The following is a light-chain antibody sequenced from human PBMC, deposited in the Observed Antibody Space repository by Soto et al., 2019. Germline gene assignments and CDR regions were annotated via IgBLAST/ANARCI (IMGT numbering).Light chain of an antibody. CDR2: GAS. CDR1: PSVSSSD. CDR3: QQYGSAPHT. V-gene: IGKV3-20*01. J-gene: IGKJ2*01. Sequence: EIVLTQSPGTLSLSPGERATLSCRASPSVSSSDLAWYQHKPGQSPRLLIYGASSRATGIPDRFSGSGSGTDFTLTISRLEPEEFAVYYCQQYGSAPHTFGQGTKLEIK.